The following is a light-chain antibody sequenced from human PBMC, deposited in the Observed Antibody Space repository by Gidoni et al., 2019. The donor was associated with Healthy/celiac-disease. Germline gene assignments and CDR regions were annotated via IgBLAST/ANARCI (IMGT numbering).Light chain of an antibody. J-gene: IGLJ2*01. CDR3: SSYTSSSTLV. V-gene: IGLV2-14*01. CDR1: SSDVGGYNY. CDR2: EVS. Sequence: QSALTQPASVSGSPGQSSTISCTGTSSDVGGYNYVSWYQQHPGKAPKLMIYEVSNRPSGVSNRFSGSKSGTTASLTISGLQAADEADYYCSSYTSSSTLVFGGGTKLTV.